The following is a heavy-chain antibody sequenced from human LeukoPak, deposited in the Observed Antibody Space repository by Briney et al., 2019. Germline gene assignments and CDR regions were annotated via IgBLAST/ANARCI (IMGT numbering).Heavy chain of an antibody. Sequence: PGGSLRLSCGASGFILSSYSMHWVRQAPGKGLEWVSSISSSSSYIYYADSVRGRFTISRDNAKNSLYLQMDSLRGEDTAIYYCTRGRDCSGVSCYANWFDPWGQGALVTVPS. CDR2: ISSSSSYI. D-gene: IGHD2-15*01. J-gene: IGHJ5*02. V-gene: IGHV3-21*01. CDR1: GFILSSYS. CDR3: TRGRDCSGVSCYANWFDP.